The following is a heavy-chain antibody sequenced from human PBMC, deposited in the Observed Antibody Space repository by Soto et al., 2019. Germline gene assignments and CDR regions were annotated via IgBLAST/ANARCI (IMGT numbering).Heavy chain of an antibody. CDR2: IHYSGST. Sequence: ASETLSLTCAVSGGSISSSNWWSWVRQPPGKGLEWIGSIHYSGSTYDNPSLKSRVTISVDTSKNQLSLKLKSVTAADTAVYYCARHVSLGYCTPTSCDLLSWFDAWGQGTQVTVSS. CDR1: GGSISSSNW. D-gene: IGHD2-2*01. V-gene: IGHV4-39*01. CDR3: ARHVSLGYCTPTSCDLLSWFDA. J-gene: IGHJ5*02.